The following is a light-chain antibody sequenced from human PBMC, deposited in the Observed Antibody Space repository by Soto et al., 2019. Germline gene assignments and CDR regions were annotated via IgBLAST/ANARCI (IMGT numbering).Light chain of an antibody. J-gene: IGKJ3*01. CDR2: AAS. Sequence: DIQMTQSPSSLSASVGDRVTITCRASQGIINYLAWFQQKPGKAPKSLIYAASSLKSGVPSKFSGNGSGTDFTLTIINLHPEDFATYYCQQYKTYPFTFGPGTKVDIK. CDR1: QGIINY. CDR3: QQYKTYPFT. V-gene: IGKV1-16*02.